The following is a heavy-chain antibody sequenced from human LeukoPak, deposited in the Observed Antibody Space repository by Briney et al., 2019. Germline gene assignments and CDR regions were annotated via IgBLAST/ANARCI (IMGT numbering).Heavy chain of an antibody. D-gene: IGHD5-18*01. CDR2: IKQDGSEK. CDR1: GFTFSSYW. J-gene: IGHJ4*02. CDR3: ARSLWPEDY. Sequence: PGGSPRLSCAASGFTFSSYWMSWVRQAPGKGLEWVANIKQDGSEKNYVDSVKGRFTISRDNAKTSLYLQMNSLRAEDTAVYYCARSLWPEDYWGQGTLVTVSS. V-gene: IGHV3-7*01.